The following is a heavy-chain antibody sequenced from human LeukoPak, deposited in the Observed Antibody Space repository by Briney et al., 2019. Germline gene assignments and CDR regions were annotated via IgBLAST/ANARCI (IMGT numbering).Heavy chain of an antibody. V-gene: IGHV4-38-2*02. J-gene: IGHJ5*02. CDR3: ARGYSSSWYLNCFDP. CDR1: GYSISSGYY. CDR2: IYHSGST. D-gene: IGHD6-13*01. Sequence: PSETLSLTCTVSGYSISSGYYWGWLRQPPGKGLEWIGSIYHSGSTYYNPSLKSQVTISVDTSKNQFSLKLTSVTAADTAVYYCARGYSSSWYLNCFDPWGQGTLVTVSS.